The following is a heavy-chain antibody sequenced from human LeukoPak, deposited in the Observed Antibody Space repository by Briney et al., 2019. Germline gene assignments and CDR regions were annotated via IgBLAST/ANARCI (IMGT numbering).Heavy chain of an antibody. CDR1: GFTSDDYA. D-gene: IGHD5-18*01. J-gene: IGHJ4*02. Sequence: TGGSLRLSGAASGFTSDDYAMHWVRQAPGKGLEWVSGISWNSGSIGYADSVKGRFTISRDNAKNSLYLQMNSLRAEDTALYYCAKDMAPAGYSYGPFDYWGQGTLVTVSS. V-gene: IGHV3-9*02. CDR2: ISWNSGSI. CDR3: AKDMAPAGYSYGPFDY.